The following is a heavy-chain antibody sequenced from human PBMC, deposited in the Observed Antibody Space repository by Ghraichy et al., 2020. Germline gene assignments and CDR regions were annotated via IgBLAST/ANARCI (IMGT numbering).Heavy chain of an antibody. D-gene: IGHD3-22*01. J-gene: IGHJ4*02. CDR3: ARVPALFYSDSSGYYVFGFLDY. CDR2: ISGYNGNT. CDR1: GYTFTAYG. Sequence: ASVKVSCKASGYTFTAYGLSWVRQAPGQGLEWMGWISGYNGNTNYTQKLQGRVIMTTDTSTDTAYMELRGLRSDDTAVYYCARVPALFYSDSSGYYVFGFLDYWGQGTLVTVSS. V-gene: IGHV1-18*01.